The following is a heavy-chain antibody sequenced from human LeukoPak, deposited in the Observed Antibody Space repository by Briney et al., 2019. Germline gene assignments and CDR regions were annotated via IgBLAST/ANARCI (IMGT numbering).Heavy chain of an antibody. J-gene: IGHJ4*02. CDR3: ASRRAEYSSSYDY. D-gene: IGHD6-6*01. CDR1: GGTFSSYA. CDR2: IIPIFGTA. Sequence: ASVKVSCKASGGTFSSYAISWVRQAPGQGLEWMGGIIPIFGTAIYAQKFQGRVTITADESTSTAYMELSSLRSEDTAVYYCASRRAEYSSSYDYWGQGTLVTVSS. V-gene: IGHV1-69*13.